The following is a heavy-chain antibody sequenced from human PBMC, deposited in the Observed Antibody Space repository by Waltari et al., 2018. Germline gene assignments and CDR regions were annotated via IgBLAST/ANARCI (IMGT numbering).Heavy chain of an antibody. Sequence: QVQLQESGPGLVKPSETLSLPCTVSGGSISSYYWSWIRQPPGKGLEWIGYIYYRGSTNYNPSLKSRVTISVDTSKNQFSLKLSSVTAADTAVYYCARVPLTDNWFDPWGQGTLVTVSS. D-gene: IGHD2-21*02. CDR3: ARVPLTDNWFDP. J-gene: IGHJ5*02. CDR1: GGSISSYY. V-gene: IGHV4-59*01. CDR2: IYYRGST.